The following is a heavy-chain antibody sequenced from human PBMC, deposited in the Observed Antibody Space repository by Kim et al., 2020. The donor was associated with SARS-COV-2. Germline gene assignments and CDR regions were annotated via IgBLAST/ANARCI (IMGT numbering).Heavy chain of an antibody. J-gene: IGHJ6*02. D-gene: IGHD4-17*01. CDR2: NT. CDR3: ARATGYGMDV. Sequence: NTKYSPKSQGRGTITRDTSASTADMELSSLGSEDTAVYYCARATGYGMDVWGQGTTVTVSS. V-gene: IGHV1-3*01.